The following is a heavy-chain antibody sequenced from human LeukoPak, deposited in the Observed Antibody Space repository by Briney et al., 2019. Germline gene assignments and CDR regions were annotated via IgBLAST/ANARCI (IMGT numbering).Heavy chain of an antibody. CDR3: ARENLITMVRGVITGWFDP. D-gene: IGHD3-10*01. CDR2: INPNSGGT. CDR1: GYTFTGYY. J-gene: IGHJ5*02. Sequence: ASVKVSCKASGYTFTGYYMHWVRQAPGQGLEWMGWINPNSGGTNYAQKFQGRVTMTRDTSISTAYMELSRLRSDDTAVYYCARENLITMVRGVITGWFDPWGQGTLVTVSS. V-gene: IGHV1-2*02.